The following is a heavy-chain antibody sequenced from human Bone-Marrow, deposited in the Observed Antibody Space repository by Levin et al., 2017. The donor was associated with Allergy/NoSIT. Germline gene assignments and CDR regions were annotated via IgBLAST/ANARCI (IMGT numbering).Heavy chain of an antibody. CDR2: ISAYNGNT. V-gene: IGHV1-18*01. Sequence: PGESLKISCKASGYTFTSYGISWVRQAPGQGLEWMGWISAYNGNTNYAQKLQGRVTMTTDTSTSTAYMELRSLRSDDTAVYYCARVGYCSSTSCFGYWGQGTLVTVSS. CDR1: GYTFTSYG. J-gene: IGHJ4*02. CDR3: ARVGYCSSTSCFGY. D-gene: IGHD2-2*03.